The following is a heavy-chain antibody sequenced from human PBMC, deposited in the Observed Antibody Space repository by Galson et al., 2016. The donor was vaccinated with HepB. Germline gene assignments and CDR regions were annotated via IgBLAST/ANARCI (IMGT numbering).Heavy chain of an antibody. V-gene: IGHV3-23*01. CDR1: GFRFSSYA. J-gene: IGHJ6*02. Sequence: SLRLSCAASGFRFSSYAVSWVRQAPGKGLEWVSGISGSGGRTYYEDSVKGRFTISRDNSKNTVYLQMNSLRVEDTALYYCAKDGYFASGSALYGMDVWGQGTTVTASS. D-gene: IGHD3-10*01. CDR3: AKDGYFASGSALYGMDV. CDR2: ISGSGGRT.